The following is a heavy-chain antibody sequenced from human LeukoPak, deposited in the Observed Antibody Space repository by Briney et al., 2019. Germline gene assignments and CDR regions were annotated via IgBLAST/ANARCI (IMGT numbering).Heavy chain of an antibody. Sequence: ASVKVSCKASGYTFTSYYMHWVRQAPGQGLEWMGIINPSGGSTSYAQKFQGRVTMTRDTSTSTVYMELSSLRAEDTAVYYCARGCGGDCYEYYFDYWGQGNLVTVSS. CDR1: GYTFTSYY. V-gene: IGHV1-46*01. CDR3: ARGCGGDCYEYYFDY. D-gene: IGHD2-21*02. J-gene: IGHJ4*02. CDR2: INPSGGST.